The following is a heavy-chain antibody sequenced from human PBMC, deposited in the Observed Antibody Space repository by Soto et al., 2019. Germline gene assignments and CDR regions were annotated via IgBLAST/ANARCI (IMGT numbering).Heavy chain of an antibody. D-gene: IGHD2-2*01. J-gene: IGHJ4*02. CDR2: IYYSGST. CDR3: ARSYIVVVPAAQTGWYFDY. CDR1: GGSVSSGSYY. Sequence: QVQLQESGPGLMKPSETLSLTCTVSGGSVSSGSYYWSWSRQPPGKGLEWIGYIYYSGSTNYNPSLKSRVTISVDTSKNQFSLKLSSVTAADTAVYYCARSYIVVVPAAQTGWYFDYWGQGTLVTVSS. V-gene: IGHV4-61*01.